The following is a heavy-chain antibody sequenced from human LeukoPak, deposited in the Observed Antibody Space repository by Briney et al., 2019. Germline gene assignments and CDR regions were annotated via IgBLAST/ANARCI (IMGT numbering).Heavy chain of an antibody. J-gene: IGHJ5*02. CDR1: GYTFTSYD. CDR3: ARYSSSWYVSWFDP. Sequence: ASVKVSCKASGYTFTSYDINWVRQATGQGLEGMGWMNPNSGNTGYAQKFQGRVTMTRNTSISTAYMELSSLRSEDTAVYYCARYSSSWYVSWFDPWGQGTLVTVSS. CDR2: MNPNSGNT. D-gene: IGHD6-13*01. V-gene: IGHV1-8*01.